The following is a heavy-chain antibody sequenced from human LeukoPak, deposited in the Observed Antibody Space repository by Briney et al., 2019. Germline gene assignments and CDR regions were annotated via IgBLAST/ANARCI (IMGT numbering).Heavy chain of an antibody. CDR2: IYHSGST. CDR1: GYSISSGYY. Sequence: PSETLSLTCAVSGYSISSGYYWGWIRQPPGQGLEWIGSIYHSGSTYYNPSLKSRVIISVDTSKNQFSLKLSSVTAADTAVYYCVCRGYSGYDPIDYWGQGTLVTVSS. J-gene: IGHJ4*02. V-gene: IGHV4-38-2*01. D-gene: IGHD5-12*01. CDR3: VCRGYSGYDPIDY.